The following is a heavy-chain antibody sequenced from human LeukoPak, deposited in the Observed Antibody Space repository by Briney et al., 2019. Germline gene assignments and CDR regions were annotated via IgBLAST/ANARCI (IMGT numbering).Heavy chain of an antibody. Sequence: SETLSLTCTVSGGSISSYYWSWIRQPPGKGLEWIGYISYNGSTNYNPSLKSRVTISVDTSKNQFSLKLSSVTAADTAVYYCARDSGGYYDSSGPRHWGQGTLVTVSS. J-gene: IGHJ4*02. V-gene: IGHV4-59*12. CDR3: ARDSGGYYDSSGPRH. CDR1: GGSISSYY. CDR2: ISYNGST. D-gene: IGHD3-22*01.